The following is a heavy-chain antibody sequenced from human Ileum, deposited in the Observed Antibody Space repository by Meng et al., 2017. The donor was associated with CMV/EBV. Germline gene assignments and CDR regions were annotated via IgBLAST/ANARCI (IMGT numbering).Heavy chain of an antibody. CDR2: INHSGST. D-gene: IGHD3-3*01. CDR1: GDSLSGYY. J-gene: IGHJ6*02. CDR3: ARLDTIFGVVISPKYYYGMDI. Sequence: SETLSLTCAVSGDSLSGYYWTWIRQPPGKGLEWIGEINHSGSTNYNPSLKSRVIISIDTSKNQLSLKLKSVTAADTAVYYCARLDTIFGVVISPKYYYGMDIWGQGTTVTGSS. V-gene: IGHV4-34*01.